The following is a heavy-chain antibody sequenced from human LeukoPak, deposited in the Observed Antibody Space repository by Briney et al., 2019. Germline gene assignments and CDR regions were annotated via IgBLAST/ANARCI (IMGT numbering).Heavy chain of an antibody. V-gene: IGHV3-48*01. CDR2: ISSSSSII. CDR3: AKDIYGDYGGLDY. CDR1: GFTFSSNS. J-gene: IGHJ4*02. Sequence: GGSLRLSCAASGFTFSSNSMNWVRQAPGKGLEWVSYISSSSSIIYYADSVKGRFTISRDNSKNTLYLQMNSLRAEDTALYYCAKDIYGDYGGLDYWGQGTLVTVSS. D-gene: IGHD4-17*01.